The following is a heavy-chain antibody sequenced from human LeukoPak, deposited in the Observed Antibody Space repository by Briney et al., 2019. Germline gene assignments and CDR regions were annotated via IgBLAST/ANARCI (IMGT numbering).Heavy chain of an antibody. CDR1: GFTFSKYA. D-gene: IGHD1-26*01. J-gene: IGHJ3*02. V-gene: IGHV3-33*01. Sequence: GGSLRLSCAAYGFTFSKYAMHWVRQTPGKGLEWVAAVWNDGTDENYADSVKGRFTISSDNSKPTLYLQMNSLRAEDSAVYYCTFEIGRSQGAFDIWGQGTMITVSS. CDR2: VWNDGTDE. CDR3: TFEIGRSQGAFDI.